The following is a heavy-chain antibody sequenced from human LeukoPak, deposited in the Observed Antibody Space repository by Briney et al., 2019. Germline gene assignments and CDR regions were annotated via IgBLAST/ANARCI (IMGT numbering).Heavy chain of an antibody. Sequence: GASLRLSCAASGFTFSSYGMHWVRQAPGKGLEWVAVIWYDGSNEFYADSVKGRFTISRDNIKNMVYLQMNSLRAEDPAVYYCARCGNPKVGKFDYWGQGTLVTVSS. CDR1: GFTFSSYG. V-gene: IGHV3-33*01. CDR3: ARCGNPKVGKFDY. D-gene: IGHD4-23*01. J-gene: IGHJ4*02. CDR2: IWYDGSNE.